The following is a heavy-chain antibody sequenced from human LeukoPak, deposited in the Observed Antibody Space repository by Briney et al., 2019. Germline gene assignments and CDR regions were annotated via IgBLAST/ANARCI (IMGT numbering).Heavy chain of an antibody. CDR2: IYPSDSDT. D-gene: IGHD6-13*01. CDR3: ARLQAAGTIDFDY. Sequence: GESLKISCKSSGYSFTSYWIAWVRQMPGKGLEWMGIIYPSDSDTTYSPSFQGQVTISVDKSISTAYLQWSSLKASDTAMYYCARLQAAGTIDFDYWGQGTLVTVSS. V-gene: IGHV5-51*01. CDR1: GYSFTSYW. J-gene: IGHJ4*02.